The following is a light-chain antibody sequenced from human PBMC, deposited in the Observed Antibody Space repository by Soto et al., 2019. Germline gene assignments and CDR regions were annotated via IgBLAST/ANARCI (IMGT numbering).Light chain of an antibody. CDR1: QSISIY. J-gene: IGKJ1*01. V-gene: IGKV1-39*01. Sequence: DIQMTQSPCSLSASIGDRVTITCRASQSISIYLNWYQQKPGKAPKLLIYAASSLQSGVPSRFSGSGSGTEFTLTISSLQPDDFATYYCQHYNSYSEAFGQGTKVDIK. CDR2: AAS. CDR3: QHYNSYSEA.